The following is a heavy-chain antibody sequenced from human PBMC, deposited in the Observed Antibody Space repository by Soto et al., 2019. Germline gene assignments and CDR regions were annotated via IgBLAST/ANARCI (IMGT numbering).Heavy chain of an antibody. D-gene: IGHD6-19*01. J-gene: IGHJ6*02. CDR1: GGSISSGGYS. CDR3: ARLIAVAGTSGMDV. Sequence: SETLSLTCAVSGGSISSGGYSWSWIRQPPGKGLEWIGYIYHSGSTYYNPSLKSRVTISVDTSKNQFSLKLSSVTAADTAVYYCARLIAVAGTSGMDVWGQGTTVTVSS. V-gene: IGHV4-30-2*01. CDR2: IYHSGST.